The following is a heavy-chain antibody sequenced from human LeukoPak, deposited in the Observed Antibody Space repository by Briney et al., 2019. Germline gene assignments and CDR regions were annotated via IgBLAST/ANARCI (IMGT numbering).Heavy chain of an antibody. CDR1: GGTFSSYA. Sequence: ASVKVSCKASGGTFSSYAISWVRQAPGQGLEWMGMIYPRDGSTSYAQKFQGRVTVTRDTSTSTVHMELSGLRSEDTAVYYCARDQEGFDYWGQGTLVTAS. V-gene: IGHV1-46*01. J-gene: IGHJ4*02. CDR2: IYPRDGST. CDR3: ARDQEGFDY.